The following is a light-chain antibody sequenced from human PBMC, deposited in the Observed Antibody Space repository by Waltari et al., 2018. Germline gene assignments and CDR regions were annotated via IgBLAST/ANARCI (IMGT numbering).Light chain of an antibody. V-gene: IGKV3-15*01. CDR3: QQYNRWPPIS. J-gene: IGKJ5*01. CDR1: QTVSSN. CDR2: DAS. Sequence: EVVMPPSPATLSVLPGESATLSCRASQTVSSNLAWYQQRPGQAPRLLIFDASTRAPSVPARFSGSGSGTEFTLTIRSLQSEDSAVYYCQQYNRWPPISFGQGTRLEIK.